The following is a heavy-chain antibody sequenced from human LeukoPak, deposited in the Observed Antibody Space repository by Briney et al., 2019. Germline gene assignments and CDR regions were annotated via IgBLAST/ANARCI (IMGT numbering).Heavy chain of an antibody. D-gene: IGHD5-24*01. CDR2: ISGSGGST. CDR3: ARDRDGYFDY. Sequence: GGSLRLSCAASGFTFSSYAMSWVRQAPGKGLEWVSGISGSGGSTYYADSVKGRFTISRDNAKNTLYLQMNSLRAEDTAVYYCARDRDGYFDYWGQGTLVTVSS. J-gene: IGHJ4*02. CDR1: GFTFSSYA. V-gene: IGHV3-23*01.